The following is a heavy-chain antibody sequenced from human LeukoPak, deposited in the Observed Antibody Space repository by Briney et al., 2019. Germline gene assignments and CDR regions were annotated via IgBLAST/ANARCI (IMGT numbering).Heavy chain of an antibody. V-gene: IGHV4-30-4*08. CDR1: GGSITTYY. D-gene: IGHD3-16*01. Sequence: KTSETLSLTCTFSGGSITTYYWSWIRQPPGKGLEWIGYIYYSGSTYYNPSLKSRVTISVDTSKNQFSLKLSSVTAADTAVYYCARDARLGRGPLYYYGMDVWGQGTTVTVSS. CDR2: IYYSGST. J-gene: IGHJ6*02. CDR3: ARDARLGRGPLYYYGMDV.